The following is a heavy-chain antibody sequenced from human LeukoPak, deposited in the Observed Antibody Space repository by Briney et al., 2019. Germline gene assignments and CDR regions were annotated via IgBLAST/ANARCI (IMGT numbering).Heavy chain of an antibody. CDR2: IYHSGST. V-gene: IGHV4-4*02. CDR3: ARVTMIVVVNWFDP. Sequence: SETLSLTCAVSGGSISSSNWWSWVRQPPGEGLGWIGEIYHSGSTNYNPSLKSRVTISVDKSKNQFSLNLSSVTAADTAVYYCARVTMIVVVNWFDPWGQGTLVTVSS. CDR1: GGSISSSNW. J-gene: IGHJ5*02. D-gene: IGHD3-22*01.